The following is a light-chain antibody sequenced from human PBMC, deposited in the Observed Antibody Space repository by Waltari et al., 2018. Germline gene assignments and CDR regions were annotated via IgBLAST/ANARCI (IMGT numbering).Light chain of an antibody. CDR3: QQYFSTPLT. Sequence: DIVMTQSPDSLTVSLGERATINCKSSQSVLYSSNNKNYLAWYQQKPGQPPQLLIYWASTRESGVPDRFSGSGSGTDFTLTISNLQAEDVAVYYCQQYFSTPLTFGQGTKVEIK. J-gene: IGKJ1*01. CDR2: WAS. V-gene: IGKV4-1*01. CDR1: QSVLYSSNNKNY.